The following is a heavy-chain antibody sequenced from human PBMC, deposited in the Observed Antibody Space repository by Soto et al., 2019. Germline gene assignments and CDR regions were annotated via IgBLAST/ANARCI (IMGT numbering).Heavy chain of an antibody. D-gene: IGHD2-2*03. Sequence: EVQLLESGGGLVQPGGSLRLSCAASGFSISDYAMSWVRQAPGKGIEWVSTIGDPTDKTYYADSVKGRFTISRDNSKNTIFLQMNSLRAEDAAVYYCARATHNAESGYCTTTRCAAEYFQRWGQGTPVTVSS. J-gene: IGHJ1*01. CDR2: IGDPTDKT. V-gene: IGHV3-23*01. CDR3: ARATHNAESGYCTTTRCAAEYFQR. CDR1: GFSISDYA.